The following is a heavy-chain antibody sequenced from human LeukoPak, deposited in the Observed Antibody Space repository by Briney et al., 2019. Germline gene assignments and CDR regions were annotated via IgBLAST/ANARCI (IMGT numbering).Heavy chain of an antibody. V-gene: IGHV5-51*01. CDR2: IYPGDCDT. J-gene: IGHJ4*02. Sequence: GGAPQIFSKGAGCSFTSYWIGWVRQMPGKGVEWMGVIYPGDCDTRYSPSFQGQVTISADKSISTAYLQWSSLKASDTAMYYCARKPGYSGSNWGQGTLVTVSS. CDR1: GCSFTSYW. D-gene: IGHD1-26*01. CDR3: ARKPGYSGSN.